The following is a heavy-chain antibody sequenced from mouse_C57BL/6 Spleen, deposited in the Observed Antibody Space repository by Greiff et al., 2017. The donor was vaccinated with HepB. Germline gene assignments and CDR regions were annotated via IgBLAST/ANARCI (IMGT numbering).Heavy chain of an antibody. Sequence: VKLQQPGAELVRPGSSVKLSCKASGYTFTSYWMHWVKQRPIQGLEWIGNIDPSDSETHYNKKFKDKATLTVDKSSSTAYMQLSSLTSEDTAVYYCASHRYYGNYVFEVWGTGTTVTVA. CDR1: GYTFTSYW. CDR2: IDPSDSET. V-gene: IGHV1-52*01. CDR3: ASHRYYGNYVFEV. D-gene: IGHD2-1*01. J-gene: IGHJ1*03.